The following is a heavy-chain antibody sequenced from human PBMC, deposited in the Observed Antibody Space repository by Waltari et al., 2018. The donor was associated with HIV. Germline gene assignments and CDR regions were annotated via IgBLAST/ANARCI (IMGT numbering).Heavy chain of an antibody. V-gene: IGHV4-38-2*02. D-gene: IGHD3-9*01. CDR2: IYHSGST. J-gene: IGHJ5*02. CDR1: GYSISSGYY. Sequence: QVQLQESGPGLVKPSETLSLTCTVSGYSISSGYYWGWIRQPPGKGLEWIGSIYHSGSTYYNPSLKSRVTISVDTSKNQFSLKLSSVTAADTAVYYCARATVLRYFDWVNMFDPWGQGTLVTVSS. CDR3: ARATVLRYFDWVNMFDP.